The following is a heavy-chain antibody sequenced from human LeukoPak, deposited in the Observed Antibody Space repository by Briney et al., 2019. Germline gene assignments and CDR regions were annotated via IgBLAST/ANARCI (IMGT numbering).Heavy chain of an antibody. D-gene: IGHD5-18*01. CDR3: ARDHRYSSWN. Sequence: GGSLRLSCAASGFTFSIYWMSWVRQAPGKGLEWVANIKQDGSEKYYVDSVKGRFTISKDNAKNSLYLQMNSLRAEDTAVYYCARDHRYSSWNWGQGTLVTVSS. CDR1: GFTFSIYW. V-gene: IGHV3-7*05. J-gene: IGHJ4*02. CDR2: IKQDGSEK.